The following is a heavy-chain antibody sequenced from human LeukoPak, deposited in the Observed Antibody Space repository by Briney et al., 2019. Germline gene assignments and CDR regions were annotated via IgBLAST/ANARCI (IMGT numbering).Heavy chain of an antibody. D-gene: IGHD2-2*01. V-gene: IGHV3-7*01. J-gene: IGHJ4*02. CDR1: GFTLTNFW. CDR2: INQDSTEK. Sequence: GGSLRLSCAASGFTLTNFWMSWVRQAPGKGLEWVANINQDSTEKHYVDSVKGRVTISRDNARNSVLLQMNSLRVEDTAMYHFARGRFCGSTSCWFVYWGQGTLVTVPS. CDR3: ARGRFCGSTSCWFVY.